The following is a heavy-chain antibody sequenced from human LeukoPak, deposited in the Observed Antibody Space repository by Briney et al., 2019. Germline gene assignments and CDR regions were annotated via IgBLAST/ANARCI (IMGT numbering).Heavy chain of an antibody. J-gene: IGHJ4*02. CDR2: IIPIFGTA. CDR3: ASWGGSMVRGVIPFDH. Sequence: SVKVSCKASGGTFSIYAISWVRQAPGQGLEWMGGIIPIFGTANYAQKFQGRVTITTDESTSTAYMELSSLRSEGTAVYYCASWGGSMVRGVIPFDHWGQGTLVTVSS. D-gene: IGHD3-10*01. CDR1: GGTFSIYA. V-gene: IGHV1-69*05.